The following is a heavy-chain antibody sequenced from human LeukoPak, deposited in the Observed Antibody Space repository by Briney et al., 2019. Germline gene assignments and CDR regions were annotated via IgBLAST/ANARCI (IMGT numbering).Heavy chain of an antibody. V-gene: IGHV3-48*01. CDR3: AKDYLDIVVVPAALDAFDI. CDR1: GFTFGTYS. Sequence: GGSPRLSCAASGFTFGTYSMNWVRQAPGKGLEWVSYISSSSNTKYYADSVKGRFTISRDNAKNTLYLQMNSLRAEDTAVYYCAKDYLDIVVVPAALDAFDIWGQGTMVTVSS. CDR2: ISSSSNTK. J-gene: IGHJ3*02. D-gene: IGHD2-2*03.